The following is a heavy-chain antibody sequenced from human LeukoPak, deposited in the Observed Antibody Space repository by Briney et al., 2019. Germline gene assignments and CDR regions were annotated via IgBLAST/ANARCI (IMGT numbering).Heavy chain of an antibody. D-gene: IGHD5-12*01. CDR1: AFSDKSNY. CDR2: ISGSGGST. J-gene: IGHJ6*02. V-gene: IGHV3-23*01. Sequence: QPGGSMRLSCVASAFSDKSNYMSWVRQAPGKGLEWVSAISGSGGSTYYADSVKGRFTISRDNSKNTLYLQMNSLRAEDTAVYYCAKDQGESIVASYYYYGMDVWGQGTTVTVSS. CDR3: AKDQGESIVASYYYYGMDV.